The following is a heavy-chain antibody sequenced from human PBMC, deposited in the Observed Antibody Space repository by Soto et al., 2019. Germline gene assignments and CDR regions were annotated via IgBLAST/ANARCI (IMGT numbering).Heavy chain of an antibody. CDR1: GYTFTSYD. Sequence: GASVKVSCKASGYTFTSYDINWVRQATGQGLEWMGWMNPNSGNTGYAQKFQGRVTMTRNTSISTAYMELSSLRSEDTAVYYCARGGITIFGVVIIRWFDPWGQGTLVTVS. CDR2: MNPNSGNT. V-gene: IGHV1-8*01. D-gene: IGHD3-3*01. J-gene: IGHJ5*02. CDR3: ARGGITIFGVVIIRWFDP.